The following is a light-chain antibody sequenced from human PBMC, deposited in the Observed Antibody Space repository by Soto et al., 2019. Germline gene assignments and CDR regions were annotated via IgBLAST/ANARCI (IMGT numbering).Light chain of an antibody. CDR2: EVT. V-gene: IGLV2-14*01. J-gene: IGLJ1*01. CDR3: SSYTSSNTPYV. Sequence: QSVLTQPASVSGSPGQSSTISFTGSSSDVGAYNFVSWYQHHPGKAPKLILYEVTTRPSGVSSRFSGSKSGNTASLTISGLQADDEANYYCSSYTSSNTPYVFGTGTKVTVL. CDR1: SSDVGAYNF.